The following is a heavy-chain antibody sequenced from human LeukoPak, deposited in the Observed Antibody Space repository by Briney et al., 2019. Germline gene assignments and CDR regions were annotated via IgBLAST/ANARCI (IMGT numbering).Heavy chain of an antibody. D-gene: IGHD3-3*01. J-gene: IGHJ3*02. Sequence: PGRSLRLSCAASGFTFSSYGMHWVRQAPGKGLEWVAVIWYDGSNKYYADSVRGRFTISRDNSKNTLYLQMNSLRAEDTAVYYCARKGLIRFLEWENAFDIWGQGTMVTVSS. CDR3: ARKGLIRFLEWENAFDI. V-gene: IGHV3-33*01. CDR2: IWYDGSNK. CDR1: GFTFSSYG.